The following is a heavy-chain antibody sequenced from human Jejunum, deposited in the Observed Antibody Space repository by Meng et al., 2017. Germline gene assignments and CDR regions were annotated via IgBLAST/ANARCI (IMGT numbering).Heavy chain of an antibody. Sequence: VPRPEARPGLVRPSETPSLIWTVSGGSVSRAGYQWGWIRQPPGKGLEWIGYASTNYNPSLKSRVTISLDTSRNQFSLSLSSVTAADTAVYYCARDHMGSLDYWGQGILVTVSS. V-gene: IGHV4-61*08. J-gene: IGHJ4*02. CDR3: ARDHMGSLDY. CDR1: GGSVSRAGYQ. D-gene: IGHD1-26*01. CDR2: AST.